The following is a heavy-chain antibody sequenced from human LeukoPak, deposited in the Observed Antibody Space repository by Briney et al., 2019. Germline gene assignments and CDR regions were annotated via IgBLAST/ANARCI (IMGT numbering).Heavy chain of an antibody. V-gene: IGHV3-30*02. J-gene: IGHJ5*02. CDR1: GFTFSSYS. Sequence: GGSLRLSCEASGFTFSSYSMNWVRQAPGKGLEWVTFIRYDGSNKYYADSVKGRFTISRDNSKNTLYLQMNSLRPEDTAVYYCAKDVYYDILTGYQAGLFDPWGQGTLVTVSS. D-gene: IGHD3-9*01. CDR3: AKDVYYDILTGYQAGLFDP. CDR2: IRYDGSNK.